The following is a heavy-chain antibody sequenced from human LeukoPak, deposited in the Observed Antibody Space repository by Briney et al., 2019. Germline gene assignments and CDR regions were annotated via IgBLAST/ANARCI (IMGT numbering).Heavy chain of an antibody. CDR2: INPNSGGT. CDR1: GFTFTGYY. J-gene: IGHJ4*02. CDR3: ARDGVDSSADY. V-gene: IGHV1-2*02. Sequence: ASVKVSCNASGFTFTGYYMHWVRQAPGQGPEWMGWINPNSGGTNYAQKFQGRVTMTRDTSISTAYMELSRLRSDDTAVYYCARDGVDSSADYWGQGTLVTVSS. D-gene: IGHD3-22*01.